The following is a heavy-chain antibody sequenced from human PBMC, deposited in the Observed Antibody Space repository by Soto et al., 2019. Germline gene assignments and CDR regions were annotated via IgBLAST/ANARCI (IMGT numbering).Heavy chain of an antibody. D-gene: IGHD3-22*01. CDR2: ITGSSDRI. CDR3: TTSNGHLNH. CDR1: GFTFSVYS. J-gene: IGHJ4*02. Sequence: EVQLVESGGGWVQPGGSLRLSCAASGFTFSVYSMNWVRQAPGKVLDWVSYITGSSDRILFADSVKGRFTVSRDNAKNSLYLQMNSLRDEDTGVYYCTTSNGHLNHWGQGTLVSVSS. V-gene: IGHV3-48*02.